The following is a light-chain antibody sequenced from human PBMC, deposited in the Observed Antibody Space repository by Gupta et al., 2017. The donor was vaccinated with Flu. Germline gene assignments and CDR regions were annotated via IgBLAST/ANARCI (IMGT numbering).Light chain of an antibody. J-gene: IGKJ4*02. CDR3: QQRSNWPPS. CDR1: QSVSSY. Sequence: EIVLTQSPATLSLSPGERATLSCRASQSVSSYLAWYRQKPGQAPRLLIYHASNRATGIPARFSGSASGTDFTLTISSLEPEDFAVYYCQQRSNWPPSFGGGTKVEIK. CDR2: HAS. V-gene: IGKV3-11*01.